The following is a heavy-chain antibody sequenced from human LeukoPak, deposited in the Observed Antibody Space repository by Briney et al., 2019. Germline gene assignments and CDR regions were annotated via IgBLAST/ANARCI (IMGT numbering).Heavy chain of an antibody. V-gene: IGHV4-31*03. CDR2: IYYSGST. CDR3: ARSRYTWNDVLGY. D-gene: IGHD1-1*01. CDR1: GGSISSGGYY. J-gene: IGHJ4*02. Sequence: NPSQTLSLTCTVSGGSISSGGYYWTWIRQHPGKGLEWIGYIYYSGSTHYNPSLKGRVTISVDTPKNQFSLELTSVTAADTAVYYCARSRYTWNDVLGYWGQGTLVTVSS.